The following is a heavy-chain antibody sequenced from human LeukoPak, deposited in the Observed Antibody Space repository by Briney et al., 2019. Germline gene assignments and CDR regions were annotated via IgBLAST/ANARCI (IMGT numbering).Heavy chain of an antibody. V-gene: IGHV4-61*02. CDR3: ARAYYGMDV. CDR2: IYTSGST. J-gene: IGHJ6*02. Sequence: SQTLSLTCTVSGGSISSGSYYWSWIRQPAGKGLEWIGRIYTSGSTNYNPSLKSRVTISVDTSKNQFSPKLSSVTAADTAVYYCARAYYGMDVWGQGTTVTVSS. CDR1: GGSISSGSYY.